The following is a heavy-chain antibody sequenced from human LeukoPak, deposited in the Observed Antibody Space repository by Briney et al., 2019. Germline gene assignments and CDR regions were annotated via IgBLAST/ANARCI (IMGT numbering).Heavy chain of an antibody. Sequence: GGSLRLSCAASGFTFSSYAMHWVRQAPGKGLEWVAVISYDGSNKYYADSVKGRFTISRDNSKNALYLQMNSLRAEDTAVYYCARGLEPWSYYDSSGYYHFDYWGQGTLVTVSS. CDR2: ISYDGSNK. D-gene: IGHD3-22*01. V-gene: IGHV3-30-3*01. CDR1: GFTFSSYA. J-gene: IGHJ4*02. CDR3: ARGLEPWSYYDSSGYYHFDY.